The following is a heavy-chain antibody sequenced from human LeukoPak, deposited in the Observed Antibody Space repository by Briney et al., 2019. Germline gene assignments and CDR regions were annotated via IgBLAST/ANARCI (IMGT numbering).Heavy chain of an antibody. V-gene: IGHV4-39*01. CDR1: GVSISSSAYY. J-gene: IGHJ4*02. Sequence: PSETLSLTCTVSGVSISSSAYYWGWIRQPPGKGLEWIGSIYYGGSTYYNPSLKSQVTISVDTSKTQFSLKLNSVTAADTALYYCASELRGRYYFDYWGQGTLVTVSS. CDR2: IYYGGST. CDR3: ASELRGRYYFDY.